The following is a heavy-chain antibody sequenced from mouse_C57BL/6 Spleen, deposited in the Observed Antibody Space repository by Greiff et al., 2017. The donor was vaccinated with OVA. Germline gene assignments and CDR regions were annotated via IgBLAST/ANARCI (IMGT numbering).Heavy chain of an antibody. D-gene: IGHD1-1*01. CDR2: INPGSGGT. CDR1: GYAFTNYL. V-gene: IGHV1-54*01. J-gene: IGHJ2*01. CDR3: ARATVVAEGFDY. Sequence: VQLQQSGAELVRPGTSVKVSCKASGYAFTNYLIEGVKQRPGQGLEWIGVINPGSGGTNYNEKFKGKATLTADKSSSTAYMQLSSLTSEDSAVYFCARATVVAEGFDYWGQGTTLTVSS.